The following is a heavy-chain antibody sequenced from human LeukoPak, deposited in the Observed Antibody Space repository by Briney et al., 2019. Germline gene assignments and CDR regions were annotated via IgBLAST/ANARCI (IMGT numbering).Heavy chain of an antibody. CDR1: GGSFSGYY. V-gene: IGHV4-34*01. CDR3: AREYDFWSGYYVDY. Sequence: SETLSLTCAVYGGSFSGYYWSWIRQPPGKGLEWIGEINHSGSTNHNPSLKSRVTISVDTSKNQFSLKLSSVTAADTAVYYCAREYDFWSGYYVDYWGQGTLVTVSS. CDR2: INHSGST. D-gene: IGHD3-3*01. J-gene: IGHJ4*02.